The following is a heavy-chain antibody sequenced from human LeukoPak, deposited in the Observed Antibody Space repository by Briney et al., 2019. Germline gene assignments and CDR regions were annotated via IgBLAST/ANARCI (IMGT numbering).Heavy chain of an antibody. Sequence: ASVKVSCKASGYTFTGYYMHWVRQAPGQGLEWMGWINPNSGGTNYAQKFQGRVTMTRDTSISTAYMELSRLRSDDTAVYYCARERSSLTNWFDPWGQGTLVTVSS. J-gene: IGHJ5*02. CDR2: INPNSGGT. CDR3: ARERSSLTNWFDP. D-gene: IGHD6-19*01. CDR1: GYTFTGYY. V-gene: IGHV1-2*02.